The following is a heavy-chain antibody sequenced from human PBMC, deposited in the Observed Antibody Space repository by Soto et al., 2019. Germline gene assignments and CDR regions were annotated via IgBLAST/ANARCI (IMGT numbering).Heavy chain of an antibody. D-gene: IGHD2-15*01. CDR1: GGSISSGGYY. CDR3: AGEVPRGWNFAY. V-gene: IGHV4-31*03. J-gene: IGHJ4*02. CDR2: IYYSGRT. Sequence: QVQLQESGPGLVKPSQTLSLTCTVSGGSISSGGYYWSWIRQHPGKGLEWIGYIYYSGRTYYNPSLKIRVTITIYKSKNQFSLELRSVTAADTALYDCAGEVPRGWNFAYWGQGTLVTVSS.